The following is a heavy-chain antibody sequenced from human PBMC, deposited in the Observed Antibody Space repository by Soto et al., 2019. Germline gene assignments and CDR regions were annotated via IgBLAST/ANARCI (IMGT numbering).Heavy chain of an antibody. J-gene: IGHJ6*02. CDR1: GYSFTDYH. CDR3: ARGDSTDCSNGVCSFFYNHDMDV. CDR2: INPTSGGT. Sequence: GAAVKVTCKASGYSFTDYHIHWVRQAPGQGLEWLGRINPTSGGTSTAQKFQGWVTMTTDTSISTASMELTRLTSDDTALYYCARGDSTDCSNGVCSFFYNHDMDVWGQGTTVTSP. V-gene: IGHV1-2*04. D-gene: IGHD2-8*01.